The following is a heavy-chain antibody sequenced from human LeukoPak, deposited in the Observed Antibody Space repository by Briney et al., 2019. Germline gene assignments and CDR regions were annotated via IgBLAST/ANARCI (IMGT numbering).Heavy chain of an antibody. CDR1: GFTFSSYA. CDR2: ISGSGGST. CDR3: AKANSSGWSMYYFDY. V-gene: IGHV3-23*01. J-gene: IGHJ4*02. Sequence: PGGSLRLSCAASGFTFSSYAMSWVRQAPGKGLEWVSAISGSGGSTYYADSVKGQFTISRDNSKNTLYLQMNSLRAEDTAVYYCAKANSSGWSMYYFDYWGQGTLVTVSS. D-gene: IGHD6-19*01.